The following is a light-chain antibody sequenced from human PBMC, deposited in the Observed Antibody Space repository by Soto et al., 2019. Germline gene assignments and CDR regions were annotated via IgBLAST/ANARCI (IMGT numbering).Light chain of an antibody. J-gene: IGKJ4*01. Sequence: EIVLTQSPGTLSLSPGERATLSCRASQSVSSSYLAWYQQKPGQAPRLLIYATSNRATGIPDRFSGSGSGADFTLTITSLQPDDAAVYYCQQTRSFPLTFGGGTKVEI. CDR3: QQTRSFPLT. CDR1: QSVSSSY. V-gene: IGKV3-20*01. CDR2: ATS.